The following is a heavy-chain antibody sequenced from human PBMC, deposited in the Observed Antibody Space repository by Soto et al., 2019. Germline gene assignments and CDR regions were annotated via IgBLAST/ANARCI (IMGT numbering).Heavy chain of an antibody. CDR2: ISYDGGNK. V-gene: IGHV3-30-3*01. J-gene: IGHJ6*02. Sequence: PGGSLRLSCAASGFPSSNYAMHWVRQAPVKGLAWLAVISYDGGNKYYAASVKGRLTISRDNSKNTLYLQMNSLRAEDTAVYYCARNTWQQPRDYYSGMDVWGQGTTVTVSS. D-gene: IGHD6-13*01. CDR1: GFPSSNYA. CDR3: ARNTWQQPRDYYSGMDV.